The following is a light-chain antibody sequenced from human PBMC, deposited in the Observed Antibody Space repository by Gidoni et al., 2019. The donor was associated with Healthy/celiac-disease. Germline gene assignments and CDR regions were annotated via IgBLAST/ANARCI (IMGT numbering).Light chain of an antibody. V-gene: IGLV3-10*01. CDR3: YSTDNRGNHRV. J-gene: IGLJ3*02. Sequence: SSELTQPPSVSVSPRQTARITCSGDALPQKYAYWSQQKSGQAPVLVIDEDSKRPSGIPERFSGSSSGTMATLTISGAQVEDEADYYCYSTDNRGNHRVFGGGTKLTVL. CDR1: ALPQKY. CDR2: EDS.